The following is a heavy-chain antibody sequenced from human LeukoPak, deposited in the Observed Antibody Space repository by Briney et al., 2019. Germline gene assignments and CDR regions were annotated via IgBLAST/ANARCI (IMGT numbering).Heavy chain of an antibody. Sequence: GGSLRLSCAASGFTFSNYWMRWVRQAPGKGLEWVANIKQDGSEKNYVDPVKGRLTISRDNAKNAQYLQMNSLRAEDTAIYYCAREGVPYAGDYWGQGTLVNVSS. J-gene: IGHJ4*02. D-gene: IGHD3-10*01. CDR1: GFTFSNYW. CDR3: AREGVPYAGDY. CDR2: IKQDGSEK. V-gene: IGHV3-7*01.